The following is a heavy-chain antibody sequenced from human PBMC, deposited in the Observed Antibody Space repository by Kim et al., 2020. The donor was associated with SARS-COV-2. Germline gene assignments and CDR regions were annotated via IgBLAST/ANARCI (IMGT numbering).Heavy chain of an antibody. Sequence: GGSLRLSCAASGFTFSSYGMHWVRQAPGKGLEWVAVISYDGSNKYYADSVKGRFTISRDNSKNTLYLQMNSLRAEDTAVYYCAKDISSGWYGHFDYWGQGTLVTVSS. CDR2: ISYDGSNK. J-gene: IGHJ4*02. D-gene: IGHD6-19*01. CDR1: GFTFSSYG. V-gene: IGHV3-30*18. CDR3: AKDISSGWYGHFDY.